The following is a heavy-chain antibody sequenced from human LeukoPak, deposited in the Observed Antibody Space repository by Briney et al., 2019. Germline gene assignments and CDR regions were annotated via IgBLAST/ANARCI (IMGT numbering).Heavy chain of an antibody. CDR3: ARDREEDGYNCLFDY. V-gene: IGHV3-30-3*01. D-gene: IGHD5-24*01. J-gene: IGHJ4*02. CDR1: GFTFSSYA. CDR2: ISYDGSNK. Sequence: GGSLRLSCAASGFTFSSYAMHWVRQAPGKGLEWVAVISYDGSNKYYADSVKGRFTISRDNSKNTLYLQMNSLRAEDTAVYYCARDREEDGYNCLFDYWGQGTLVTVSS.